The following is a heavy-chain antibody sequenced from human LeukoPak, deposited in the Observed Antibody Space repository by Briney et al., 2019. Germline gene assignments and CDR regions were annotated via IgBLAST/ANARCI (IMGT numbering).Heavy chain of an antibody. D-gene: IGHD3-16*01. Sequence: GGSLRLSCAPSGFTFSRYEMNWVRQAPRKGLEWVSYISRSGDTIYFADPVQGRFSISRDNAKNSLYLQMSSLGAEYTAVYYCARDYASDYWGQGILVTVSS. CDR3: ARDYASDY. V-gene: IGHV3-48*03. CDR1: GFTFSRYE. CDR2: ISRSGDTI. J-gene: IGHJ4*02.